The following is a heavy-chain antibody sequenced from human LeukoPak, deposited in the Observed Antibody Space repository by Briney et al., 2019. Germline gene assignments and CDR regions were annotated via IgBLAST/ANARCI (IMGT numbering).Heavy chain of an antibody. J-gene: IGHJ6*03. CDR3: ARVRMDTAMGPYYYYYMDV. V-gene: IGHV4-61*02. D-gene: IGHD5-18*01. CDR1: GGSISSGSYY. Sequence: PSETLSLTCTVSGGSISSGSYYWSWIRQPAGKGLEWIGRIYTSGSTNYNPSLKSRVTISVDTSKNQFSLKLSSVTAADTAVYYCARVRMDTAMGPYYYYYMDVWGKGTTVTISS. CDR2: IYTSGST.